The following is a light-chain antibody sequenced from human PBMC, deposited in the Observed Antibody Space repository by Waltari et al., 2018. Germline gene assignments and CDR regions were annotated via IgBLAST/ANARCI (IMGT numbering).Light chain of an antibody. CDR2: DVS. CDR1: SSDVGGYNY. J-gene: IGLJ1*01. V-gene: IGLV2-14*01. Sequence: QSALTQPASVSGSPGQSITISCTGTSSDVGGYNYVSWYQQYPGKAPKLIIYDVSNRPSVVSTRFSRSTSGNTASLTISGLQAEYEADYYCSSYTSSYTLVFGTGTKVTVL. CDR3: SSYTSSYTLV.